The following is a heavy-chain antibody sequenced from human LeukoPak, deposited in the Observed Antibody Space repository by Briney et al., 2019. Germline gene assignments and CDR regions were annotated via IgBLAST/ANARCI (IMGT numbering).Heavy chain of an antibody. V-gene: IGHV3-21*01. CDR3: ARHFTGEYYYYYYMDV. D-gene: IGHD3-10*01. CDR1: GFTFSTYA. CDR2: ISSSSSYI. Sequence: GGSLRLSCAASGFTFSTYAMNWVRQAPGKGLEWVSSISSSSSYIYYADSVKGRFTISRDNAKNSLYLQMNSLRAEDTAVYYCARHFTGEYYYYYYMDVWGKGTTVTVSS. J-gene: IGHJ6*03.